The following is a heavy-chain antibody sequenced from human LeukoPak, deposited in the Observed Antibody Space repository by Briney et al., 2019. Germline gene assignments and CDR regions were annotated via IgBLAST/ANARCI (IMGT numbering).Heavy chain of an antibody. J-gene: IGHJ4*02. CDR3: ARLREGMIVVIFDY. CDR1: GYTFTGYG. V-gene: IGHV1-18*01. D-gene: IGHD3-22*01. CDR2: ISAYNGNT. Sequence: ASVKVSCKASGYTFTGYGISWVRQAPGQGLEWMGWISAYNGNTNYAQKLQGRVTMTTDTSTSTAYMELRSLRSDDTAVYYCARLREGMIVVIFDYWGQGTLVTVSS.